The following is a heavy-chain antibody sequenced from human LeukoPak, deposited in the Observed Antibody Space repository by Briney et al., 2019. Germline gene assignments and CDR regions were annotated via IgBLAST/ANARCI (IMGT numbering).Heavy chain of an antibody. D-gene: IGHD3-3*01. J-gene: IGHJ5*02. CDR2: ISAYNGNT. CDR3: ARGSKKFTIFGVVTGSDWFDP. Sequence: ASVKVSCKASGYTFTSYGISWVRQAPGQGLEWMGWISAYNGNTNYAQKLQGRVTMTTDISTSTAYMELRSLRSDDTAVYYCARGSKKFTIFGVVTGSDWFDPWGQGTLVTVSS. CDR1: GYTFTSYG. V-gene: IGHV1-18*01.